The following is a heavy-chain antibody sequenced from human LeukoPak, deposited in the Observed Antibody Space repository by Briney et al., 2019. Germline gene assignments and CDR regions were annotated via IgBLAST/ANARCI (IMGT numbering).Heavy chain of an antibody. Sequence: SQTLSLTCTVSGGSISSGSYYWSWIRQPAGKGLEWIGEINHSGSTNYNPSLKSRVTISVDTSKNQFSLKLSSVTAADTAVYYCARRLTTVVTGRYYYYMDVWGKGTTVTVSS. CDR3: ARRLTTVVTGRYYYYMDV. D-gene: IGHD4-23*01. CDR2: INHSGST. J-gene: IGHJ6*03. CDR1: GGSISSGSYY. V-gene: IGHV4-61*09.